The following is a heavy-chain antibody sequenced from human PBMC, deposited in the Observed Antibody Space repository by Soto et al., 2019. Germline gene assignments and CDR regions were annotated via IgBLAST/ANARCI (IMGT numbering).Heavy chain of an antibody. D-gene: IGHD2-21*02. CDR1: GFTFSNYA. J-gene: IGHJ3*02. CDR2: ISGGGDGT. V-gene: IGHV3-23*01. Sequence: EVQLLESGGGLVQPGGSLRLSCAASGFTFSNYAMTWVRQAPGKGLEWVSTISGGGDGTFYADSVKGRFTISRDNSRNTVYLQMNSLRAEDMAVYYCAKKGLGSLTTYCNSGDCHYAFDIWGQGTMVTVSS. CDR3: AKKGLGSLTTYCNSGDCHYAFDI.